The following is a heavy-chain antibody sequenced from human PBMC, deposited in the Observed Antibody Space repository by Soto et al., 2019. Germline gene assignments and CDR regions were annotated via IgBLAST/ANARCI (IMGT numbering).Heavy chain of an antibody. D-gene: IGHD1-26*01. V-gene: IGHV3-21*01. CDR2: ISTI. CDR3: ARDGGCYWFGS. CDR1: GFTFSSYS. J-gene: IGHJ5*01. Sequence: EVQLVESGGGLVKPGGSLRLSCAASGFTFSSYSMNWVRQAPGKGLEWVSSISTIYYADSVKGRFTISRDNAKNSLYLEMTGLSAEDTAVYYCARDGGCYWFGSWGQGPLVPVFS.